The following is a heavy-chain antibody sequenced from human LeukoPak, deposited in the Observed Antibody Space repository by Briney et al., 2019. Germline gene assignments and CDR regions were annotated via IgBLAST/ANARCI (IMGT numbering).Heavy chain of an antibody. CDR2: INPNSGGT. Sequence: ASVKVSCKASGYTFTGYYMHWVRQAPGQGLEWMGWINPNSGGTNYAQKFQGRVTMTRDTSISTAYMELSRLRSDDTAVYYCARDPPATVVTPVSSGMDVWGQGTTVTVSS. D-gene: IGHD4-23*01. V-gene: IGHV1-2*02. CDR1: GYTFTGYY. J-gene: IGHJ6*02. CDR3: ARDPPATVVTPVSSGMDV.